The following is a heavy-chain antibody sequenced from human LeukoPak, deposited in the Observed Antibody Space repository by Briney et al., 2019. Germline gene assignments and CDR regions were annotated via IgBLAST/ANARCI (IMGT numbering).Heavy chain of an antibody. J-gene: IGHJ4*02. CDR2: IYSGDST. CDR1: GFTVSSNY. Sequence: GGSLRLSCAASGFTVSSNYMNWVRQAPGKGLEWVSVIYSGDSTYYADSVRGRFTISRDNSKNTLYLQMNSLRAEDTAVYYCARGWEGYFDYWGQGTLVTVSS. V-gene: IGHV3-66*01. D-gene: IGHD1-26*01. CDR3: ARGWEGYFDY.